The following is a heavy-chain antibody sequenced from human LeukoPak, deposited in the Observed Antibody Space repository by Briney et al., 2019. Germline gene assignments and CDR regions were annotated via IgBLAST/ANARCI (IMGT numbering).Heavy chain of an antibody. CDR2: IYYSGST. CDR3: ARVKKNYAYYFDY. CDR1: GGSISSGGYY. Sequence: PSETLSLTCTVSGGSISSGGYYWSWIRQHPGKGLEWIGYIYYSGSTYYNPSLKSRVTISVDTSKNQFSLKLSSVTAADTAVYYRARVKKNYAYYFDYWGQGTLVTVSS. V-gene: IGHV4-31*03. D-gene: IGHD1-7*01. J-gene: IGHJ4*02.